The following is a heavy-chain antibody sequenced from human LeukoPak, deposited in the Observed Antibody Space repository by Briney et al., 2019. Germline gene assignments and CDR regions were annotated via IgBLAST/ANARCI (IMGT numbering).Heavy chain of an antibody. J-gene: IGHJ6*02. CDR2: IYHSGTT. D-gene: IGHD6-19*01. Sequence: PSETLSLTCTVSGGSIRSTTHYWSWIRQPPGKGLEWMGYIYHSGTTNYNPSLRSRVTISVDTSKNQFSLKLSSVTAADTAVYYCARHLLPVAVAGGYYYYGMDVWGQGTTVTVSS. V-gene: IGHV4-59*08. CDR1: GGSIRSTTHY. CDR3: ARHLLPVAVAGGYYYYGMDV.